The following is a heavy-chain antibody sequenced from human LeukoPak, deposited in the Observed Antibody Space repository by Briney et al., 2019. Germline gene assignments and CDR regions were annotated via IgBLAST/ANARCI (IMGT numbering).Heavy chain of an antibody. J-gene: IGHJ6*02. V-gene: IGHV4-59*01. Sequence: SETLSLTCTVSGGSISSYYWSWIQQPPGKGLEWIGYIYYSGSTNYNPSLKSRVTISVDTSKNQFSLKLSSVTAADTAVYYCARGAPLDYYYGMDVWGQGTTVTVSS. CDR3: ARGAPLDYYYGMDV. D-gene: IGHD3-3*02. CDR2: IYYSGST. CDR1: GGSISSYY.